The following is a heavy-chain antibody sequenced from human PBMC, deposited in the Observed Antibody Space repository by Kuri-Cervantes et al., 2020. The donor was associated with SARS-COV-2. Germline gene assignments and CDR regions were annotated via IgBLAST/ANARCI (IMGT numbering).Heavy chain of an antibody. V-gene: IGHV1-69*13. Sequence: SVKVSCKASGSSFSSYAISWVRQAPGQGLEWMGGNIPIFGTANYAQKFQGRVTITADESTSTAYMELSSLRSEDTAVYYCARDVGFGYSYGHSYGMDVWGQGTTVTVS. J-gene: IGHJ6*02. D-gene: IGHD5-18*01. CDR2: NIPIFGTA. CDR3: ARDVGFGYSYGHSYGMDV. CDR1: GSSFSSYA.